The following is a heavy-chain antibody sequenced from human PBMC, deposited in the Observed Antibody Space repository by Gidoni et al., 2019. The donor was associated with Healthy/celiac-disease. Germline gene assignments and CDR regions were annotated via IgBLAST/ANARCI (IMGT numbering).Heavy chain of an antibody. J-gene: IGHJ6*02. CDR1: GFTFSSYG. Sequence: QVQLVESGGGVVQPGRSLSLSCAASGFTFSSYGMHWVRQAPGKGLELVAVISYDGSNKYYADSVKGRFTISRDNSKNTLYLQMNSLRAEDTAVYYCAKDGYDILTGWVGESDAGYYYGMDVWGQGTTVTVSS. CDR3: AKDGYDILTGWVGESDAGYYYGMDV. V-gene: IGHV3-30*18. D-gene: IGHD3-9*01. CDR2: ISYDGSNK.